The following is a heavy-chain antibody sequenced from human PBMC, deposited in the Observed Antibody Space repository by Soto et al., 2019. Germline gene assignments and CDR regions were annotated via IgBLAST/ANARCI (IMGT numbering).Heavy chain of an antibody. D-gene: IGHD6-19*01. Sequence: PGGSLILSCAASGFTFNTYWMSWVRHAPGKGLEWVANIKRDGSDKFYVDSVKGRFTVSRDNDRNSLFLQMSSLRVDDTAVYYCARAGASVAAYTFDYWGRGILVTVSS. CDR1: GFTFNTYW. CDR3: ARAGASVAAYTFDY. V-gene: IGHV3-7*03. J-gene: IGHJ4*02. CDR2: IKRDGSDK.